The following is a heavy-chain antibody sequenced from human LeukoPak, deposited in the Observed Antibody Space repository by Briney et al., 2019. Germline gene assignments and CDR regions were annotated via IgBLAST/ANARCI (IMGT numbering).Heavy chain of an antibody. CDR1: GYTFTGYY. J-gene: IGHJ4*02. D-gene: IGHD3-3*01. Sequence: ASVKVSCKASGYTFTGYYMHWVRQAPGQGLEWMGWINPNSGGTNYAQKFRGRVTMTRDTSISTAYMELSRLRSDDTAVYYCARAARITIFGVVIITLDYWGQGTLVTVSS. CDR3: ARAARITIFGVVIITLDY. CDR2: INPNSGGT. V-gene: IGHV1-2*02.